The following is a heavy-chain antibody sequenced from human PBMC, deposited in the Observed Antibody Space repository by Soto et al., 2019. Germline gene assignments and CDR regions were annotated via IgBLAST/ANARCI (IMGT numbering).Heavy chain of an antibody. J-gene: IGHJ6*02. Sequence: QVQLVQSGAEVKKPGSSVKVSCKASGGTFSSYAISWVRQAPGQGLEWMGGIIPIFGTANYAQKFQGRVTITADKSTSTAYMELSSLRSEDTAVXXXARVSGDYGYYYYGMDVWGQGTTVTVSS. CDR1: GGTFSSYA. CDR3: ARVSGDYGYYYYGMDV. D-gene: IGHD4-17*01. CDR2: IIPIFGTA. V-gene: IGHV1-69*06.